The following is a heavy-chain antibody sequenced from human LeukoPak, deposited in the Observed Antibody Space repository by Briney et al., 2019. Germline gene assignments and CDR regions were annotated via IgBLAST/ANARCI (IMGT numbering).Heavy chain of an antibody. Sequence: PSGTLSLTCTVSGGSISSGDYYWSWIRQPPGKGLEWIGYIYYSGSTYYNPSLKSRVTISVDTSKNQFSLKLSSVTAADTAVYYCARDLGDGYNSVAFDIWGQGTMVTVSS. V-gene: IGHV4-30-4*01. J-gene: IGHJ3*02. CDR2: IYYSGST. D-gene: IGHD5-24*01. CDR3: ARDLGDGYNSVAFDI. CDR1: GGSISSGDYY.